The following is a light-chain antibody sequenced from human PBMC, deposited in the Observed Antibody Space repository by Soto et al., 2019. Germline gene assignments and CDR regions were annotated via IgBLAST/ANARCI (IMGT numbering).Light chain of an antibody. Sequence: EIVLPQSPGTLSLSPGERATLSCRASQSLSSSYLAWYQQKPGQAPRLLIYGASTRATRIPDRFNGSGCGADFSLTISRLVPEDVAVYYCQQHGSSLGVTFGGGTKVDIK. V-gene: IGKV3-20*01. J-gene: IGKJ4*01. CDR2: GAS. CDR3: QQHGSSLGVT. CDR1: QSLSSSY.